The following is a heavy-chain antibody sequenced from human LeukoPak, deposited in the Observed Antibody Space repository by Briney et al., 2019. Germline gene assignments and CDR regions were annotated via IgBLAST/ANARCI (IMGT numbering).Heavy chain of an antibody. Sequence: SETLSLTCAVSGYSISSDYYWGWIRQPPGKGLEWVGTIYHSGSTYYNPSLNSRVIISVDTSKNQFSLRLSSVTAADTAVYYCARRPYYSYYMDVWGKGTTVTVSS. CDR2: IYHSGST. J-gene: IGHJ6*03. CDR1: GYSISSDYY. D-gene: IGHD6-6*01. CDR3: ARRPYYSYYMDV. V-gene: IGHV4-38-2*01.